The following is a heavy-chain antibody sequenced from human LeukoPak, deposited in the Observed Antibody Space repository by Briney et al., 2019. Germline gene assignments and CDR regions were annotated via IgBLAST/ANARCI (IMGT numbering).Heavy chain of an antibody. D-gene: IGHD1-26*01. J-gene: IGHJ6*02. CDR1: GGTFSSYA. V-gene: IGHV1-69*13. Sequence: SVKVSCKASGGTFSSYAISWVRQAPGQGLEWMGGIIPIFGTANYAQKFQGRVTITADESTSTAYMELSSLRSEDTAAYYCARTSGSYLRHYYYGMDVWGQGTTVTVSS. CDR2: IIPIFGTA. CDR3: ARTSGSYLRHYYYGMDV.